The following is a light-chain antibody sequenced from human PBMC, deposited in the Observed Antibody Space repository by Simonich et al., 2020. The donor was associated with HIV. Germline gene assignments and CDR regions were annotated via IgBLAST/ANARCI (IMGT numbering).Light chain of an antibody. CDR1: SSDVGGYNY. V-gene: IGLV2-23*03. CDR2: EGI. Sequence: QSALTQPASVSGSPGQSITISCTGTSSDVGGYNYVSWYQQHPGKAPKLMISEGIKRPSGVSNRFSGSKSGNTASLTISGLQAEDEADYYCCSYAGSSTFVVFGGGTKLTVL. CDR3: CSYAGSSTFVV. J-gene: IGLJ2*01.